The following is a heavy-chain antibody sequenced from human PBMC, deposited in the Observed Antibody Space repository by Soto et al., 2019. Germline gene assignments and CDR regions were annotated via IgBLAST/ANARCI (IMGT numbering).Heavy chain of an antibody. Sequence: PGGSLRLSCAASGFTFSSYGMHWVRQAPGKGLEWVAVIWYDGSNKYYADSVKGRFTISRDNSKNTLYLQMNSLRAEDTAVYYCARDRVGSGLAVSGYWGQGTPVTVSS. D-gene: IGHD6-25*01. CDR3: ARDRVGSGLAVSGY. CDR1: GFTFSSYG. CDR2: IWYDGSNK. V-gene: IGHV3-33*01. J-gene: IGHJ4*02.